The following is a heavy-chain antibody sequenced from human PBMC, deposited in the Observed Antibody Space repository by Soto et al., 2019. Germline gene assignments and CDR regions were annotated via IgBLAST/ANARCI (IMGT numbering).Heavy chain of an antibody. CDR2: IYASGVT. Sequence: QVQLQESGSGLVKPSQTLSLTCSVSSGSISSGAYSWTWIRQPPGKGLEWIGHIYASGVTYYNLSLESRVTTSSDKSRNQFSLRLTSVTAADTAVYYCASGGSPDQHYYYGLDVWGQGTTVTVSS. J-gene: IGHJ6*02. CDR1: SGSISSGAYS. V-gene: IGHV4-30-2*01. CDR3: ASGGSPDQHYYYGLDV. D-gene: IGHD3-16*01.